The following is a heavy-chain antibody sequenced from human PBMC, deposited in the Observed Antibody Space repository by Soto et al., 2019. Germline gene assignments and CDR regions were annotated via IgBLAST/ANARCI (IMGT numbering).Heavy chain of an antibody. CDR1: GFTFSNNA. V-gene: IGHV3-30-3*01. CDR2: ISYDGSNK. CDR3: ARGTTTSVFSAMDV. Sequence: QVQLVESGGGVVQPGRSLRLSCAASGFTFSNNAMDWVRQAPGKGLERVAVISYDGSNKYIAESVKARFTISRDNSETTLFLQMNSLRAEDTAVYYCARGTTTSVFSAMDVWGQGTTVTVS. D-gene: IGHD1-1*01. J-gene: IGHJ6*02.